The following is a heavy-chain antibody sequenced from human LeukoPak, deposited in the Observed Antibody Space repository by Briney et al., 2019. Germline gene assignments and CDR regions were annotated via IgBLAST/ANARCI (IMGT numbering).Heavy chain of an antibody. CDR3: ARVPPATVHYYYYGMDV. V-gene: IGHV1-69*13. CDR1: GGTFSSYA. D-gene: IGHD2-2*01. Sequence: SVKVSCKASGGTFSSYAISWVRQAPGQGLEWMGGIIPIFGTANYAQKFQGRVTITADESTSTAYMELSSLRSEDTTVYYCARVPPATVHYYYYGMDVWGKGTTVTVSS. CDR2: IIPIFGTA. J-gene: IGHJ6*04.